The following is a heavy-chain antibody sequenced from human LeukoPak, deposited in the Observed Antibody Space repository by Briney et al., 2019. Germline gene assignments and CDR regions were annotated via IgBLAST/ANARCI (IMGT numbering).Heavy chain of an antibody. CDR1: GFTFDDYA. Sequence: GGSLRLSCAASGFTFDDYAMHWVRQAPGKGLEWVSGISWYSGSIGYADSVKGRFTISRDNAKNSLYLQMNSLRAEDTASYYCAKDKTYYYGSGSYLFDYWGQGTLVTVSS. D-gene: IGHD3-10*01. CDR3: AKDKTYYYGSGSYLFDY. V-gene: IGHV3-9*01. CDR2: ISWYSGSI. J-gene: IGHJ4*02.